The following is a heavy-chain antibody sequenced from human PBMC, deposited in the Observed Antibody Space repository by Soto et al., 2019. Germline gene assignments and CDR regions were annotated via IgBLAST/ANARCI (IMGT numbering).Heavy chain of an antibody. D-gene: IGHD2-2*01. J-gene: IGHJ3*01. V-gene: IGHV4-4*07. CDR3: ARERTYQMFGDDALDF. Sequence: ETLSLTCTVSGGSLNNYNWNWIRQSAGTGLEWIGRIYSSGKTYYNPSLKSRVTLSLDMLNNQISLKVTSVTAADTAMYYCARERTYQMFGDDALDFWGLGTMVTVSS. CDR2: IYSSGKT. CDR1: GGSLNNYN.